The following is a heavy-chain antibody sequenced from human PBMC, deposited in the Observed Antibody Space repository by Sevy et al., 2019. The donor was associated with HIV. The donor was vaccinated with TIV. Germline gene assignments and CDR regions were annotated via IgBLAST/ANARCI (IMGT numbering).Heavy chain of an antibody. CDR3: ARRDSPFGELIYIPGEPDYYYGTDV. J-gene: IGHJ6*02. Sequence: GGSLRLSCAASGFTFSSYAMHWVRQAPGKGLEWVAVISYDGSNKYYADSVKGRFTISRDNSKNTLYLQMNSLRAEDTAVYYCARRDSPFGELIYIPGEPDYYYGTDVWGQGSTVTVSS. D-gene: IGHD3-10*01. V-gene: IGHV3-30-3*01. CDR1: GFTFSSYA. CDR2: ISYDGSNK.